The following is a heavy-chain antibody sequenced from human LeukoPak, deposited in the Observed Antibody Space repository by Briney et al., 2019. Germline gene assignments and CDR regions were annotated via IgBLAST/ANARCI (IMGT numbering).Heavy chain of an antibody. Sequence: GGSLRLSCAASGFTFSSYSMSWVRQAPGKGLEWVSSISSSSSYIYYADSVKGRFTISRDNAKNSLYLQMNSLRAEDTAVYYCARDPGYDILTGYYTTYYMDVWGKGTTVTISS. CDR1: GFTFSSYS. V-gene: IGHV3-21*01. CDR3: ARDPGYDILTGYYTTYYMDV. CDR2: ISSSSSYI. J-gene: IGHJ6*03. D-gene: IGHD3-9*01.